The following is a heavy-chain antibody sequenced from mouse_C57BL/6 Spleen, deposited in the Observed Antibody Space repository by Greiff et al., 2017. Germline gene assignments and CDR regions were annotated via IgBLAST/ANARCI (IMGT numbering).Heavy chain of an antibody. Sequence: EVQLMESGGGLVKPGASLKLSCAASGYTFSSYAMSWVHQTPEKSLEWVATISDCGSYTYYPDNVKGRFTISRDNAKTNLYLQMSQLKSEDTAMYYCARKDGYSDYWGQGTTLTVSS. V-gene: IGHV5-4*01. D-gene: IGHD2-3*01. CDR3: ARKDGYSDY. J-gene: IGHJ2*01. CDR1: GYTFSSYA. CDR2: ISDCGSYT.